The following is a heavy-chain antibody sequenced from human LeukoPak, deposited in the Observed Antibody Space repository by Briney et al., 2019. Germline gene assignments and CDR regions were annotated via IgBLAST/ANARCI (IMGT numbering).Heavy chain of an antibody. Sequence: PGGSLRLSCAASGFTFSSYWMSWVRQAPGKGLEWVGRIKSKTDGGTTDYAAPVKGRFTISRDDSKNTLYLQMNSLKTEDTAVYNYYDSSGYYYWGQGTLVTVSS. CDR1: GFTFSSYW. J-gene: IGHJ4*02. D-gene: IGHD3-22*01. CDR2: IKSKTDGGTT. CDR3: YDSSGYYY. V-gene: IGHV3-15*01.